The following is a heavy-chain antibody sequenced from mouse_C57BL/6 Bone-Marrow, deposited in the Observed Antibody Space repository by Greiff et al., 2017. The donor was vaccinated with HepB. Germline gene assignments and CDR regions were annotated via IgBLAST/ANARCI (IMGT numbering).Heavy chain of an antibody. D-gene: IGHD3-2*02. CDR3: TKWLRSYYCAY. J-gene: IGHJ2*01. Sequence: QVQLQQSGAELVRPGASVTLSCKASGYTFTDDEMHWVKQTPVHGLEWIGAIDPDTGGTAYNQKFKGKAILTADKTYSTSYMELRSLTSEDTAVYDGTKWLRSYYCAYWGQGTTLTVSS. CDR2: IDPDTGGT. V-gene: IGHV1-15*01. CDR1: GYTFTDDE.